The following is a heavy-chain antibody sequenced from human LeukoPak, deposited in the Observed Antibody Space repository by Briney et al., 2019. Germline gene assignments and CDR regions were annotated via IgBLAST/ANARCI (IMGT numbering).Heavy chain of an antibody. CDR2: IIPIFGTA. CDR1: GGTFSSYA. V-gene: IGHV1-69*13. J-gene: IGHJ3*02. D-gene: IGHD3-10*01. Sequence: GASVKVSCKASGGTFSSYAISWVRQAPGQGLEWMGGIIPIFGTANYAQKFQGRVTITADESTSTAYMELSSLRSEDTAVYYCAGASAGSGSYWAFDIWGQGTMVTVSS. CDR3: AGASAGSGSYWAFDI.